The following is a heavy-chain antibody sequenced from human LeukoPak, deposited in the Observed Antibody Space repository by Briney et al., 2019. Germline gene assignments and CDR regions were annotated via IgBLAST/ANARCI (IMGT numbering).Heavy chain of an antibody. D-gene: IGHD3-10*01. J-gene: IGHJ4*01. CDR3: APYGSGFSVDDF. CDR1: VGSISNYY. CDR2: INHSGST. V-gene: IGHV4-34*01. Sequence: PSETLSLTCTVSVGSISNYYWSWIRQPPGMGLEWIGEINHSGSTNYNPSLKSRVTISVDKSKNQFSLRLSSVTAADTAVYYCAPYGSGFSVDDFWGQGTLVTVSS.